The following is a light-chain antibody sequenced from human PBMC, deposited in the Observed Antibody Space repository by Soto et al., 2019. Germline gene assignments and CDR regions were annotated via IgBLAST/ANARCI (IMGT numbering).Light chain of an antibody. Sequence: EIVLTQSPGTLSLSPGEGATLSCWASQSVSSNLAWYQQKPGQAPRLLIYGASTRATGIPARFSGSGSGTEFILTISSLQSEDFGVYYCQQYNNWPPITFGQGTRLEIK. V-gene: IGKV3-15*01. CDR3: QQYNNWPPIT. CDR2: GAS. J-gene: IGKJ5*01. CDR1: QSVSSN.